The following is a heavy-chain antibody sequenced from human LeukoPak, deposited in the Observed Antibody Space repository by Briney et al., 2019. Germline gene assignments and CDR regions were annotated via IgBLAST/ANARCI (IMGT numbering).Heavy chain of an antibody. V-gene: IGHV3-30*02. Sequence: GGSLRLSCAASGFTFSSYGMHWVRQAPGKGLEWVAFIRYDGSNKYYADSVKGRFTISRDNSENTLYLQMNSLRAEDTAVYYCAKAAEWLLAYYYYYMDVWGKGTTVTVSS. J-gene: IGHJ6*03. CDR2: IRYDGSNK. CDR3: AKAAEWLLAYYYYYMDV. D-gene: IGHD3-3*01. CDR1: GFTFSSYG.